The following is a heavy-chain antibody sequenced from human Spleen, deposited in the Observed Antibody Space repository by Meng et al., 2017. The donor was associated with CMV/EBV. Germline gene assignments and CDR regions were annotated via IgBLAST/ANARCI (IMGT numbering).Heavy chain of an antibody. J-gene: IGHJ4*02. V-gene: IGHV3-30*04. D-gene: IGHD2-2*01. CDR1: GFTFSSYA. Sequence: GESLKISCAASGFTFSSYAMHWVRQAPGKGLEWVAVISYDGIEKYYADSVRGRFTISRDNSKSTVYLQMNSLRGEDTAVYYCARDRSRARNIAVLPATMDYWGQGTLVTVSS. CDR2: ISYDGIEK. CDR3: ARDRSRARNIAVLPATMDY.